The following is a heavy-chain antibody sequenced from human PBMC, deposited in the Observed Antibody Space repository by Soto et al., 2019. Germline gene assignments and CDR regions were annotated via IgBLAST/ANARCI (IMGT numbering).Heavy chain of an antibody. D-gene: IGHD6-19*01. Sequence: QVQLQESGPGLVKPSETLSLTCTVSGGSISSYYWSWIRQPPGKGLEWIGYIYYSGSTNYNPSLKSRVTISVDTSKNQFSLKLSSVTAADTAVYYCARHGAVAGYDWFDPWGQGTLFTVSS. V-gene: IGHV4-59*08. CDR3: ARHGAVAGYDWFDP. CDR1: GGSISSYY. J-gene: IGHJ5*02. CDR2: IYYSGST.